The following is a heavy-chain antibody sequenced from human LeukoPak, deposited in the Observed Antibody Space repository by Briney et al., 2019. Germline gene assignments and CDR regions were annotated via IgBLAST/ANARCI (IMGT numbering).Heavy chain of an antibody. V-gene: IGHV1-2*02. Sequence: ASVKVSCKASGYTFTGYYMHWVRQAPGQGLEWMGWINPNSGGTNYAQKFQGRVTMTRDTSISTAYMELSRPRSDDTAVYYCARGPPNWGSPDWFDPWGQGTLVTVSS. CDR1: GYTFTGYY. J-gene: IGHJ5*02. D-gene: IGHD7-27*01. CDR3: ARGPPNWGSPDWFDP. CDR2: INPNSGGT.